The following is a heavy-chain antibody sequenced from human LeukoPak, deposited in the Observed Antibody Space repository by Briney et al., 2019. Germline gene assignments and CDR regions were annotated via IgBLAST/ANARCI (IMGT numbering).Heavy chain of an antibody. CDR3: TRDRTRAEDD. Sequence: PGGCLRPSCAASGFTFSGHWMSWVRQAPGKGLEWVANINQGGSDKYYVDSVKGRFTISRDNANNLLYLQMNSLRGEDTAVYYCTRDRTRAEDDWGQGTLVTVSS. V-gene: IGHV3-7*01. CDR1: GFTFSGHW. CDR2: INQGGSDK. J-gene: IGHJ4*02. D-gene: IGHD1-14*01.